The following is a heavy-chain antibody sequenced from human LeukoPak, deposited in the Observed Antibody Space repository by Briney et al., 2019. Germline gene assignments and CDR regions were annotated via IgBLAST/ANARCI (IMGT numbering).Heavy chain of an antibody. D-gene: IGHD3-10*01. J-gene: IGHJ4*02. CDR2: VDGEDGET. Sequence: ASVKISCKASGYTFTDYYIHWVQQAPGKGLKWVGRVDGEDGETIYAQKFQGRVTMTEDTSTDTAYMELSSLRSEDTAVYYCATDLRGFGELLLFDYWGQGTLVTVSS. V-gene: IGHV1-69-2*01. CDR3: ATDLRGFGELLLFDY. CDR1: GYTFTDYY.